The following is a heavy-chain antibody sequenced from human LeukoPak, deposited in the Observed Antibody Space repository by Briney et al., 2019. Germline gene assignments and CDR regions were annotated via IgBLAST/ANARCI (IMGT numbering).Heavy chain of an antibody. Sequence: SVKVSCKASGGTFSSYAISWVRQAPGQGLEWMGGIIPIFGTANYAQKFQGRVTITADGSTSTAYMELSSLRSEDTAVYYCAHDSYCSGGSCYSGYWGQGTLVTVSS. CDR1: GGTFSSYA. D-gene: IGHD2-15*01. J-gene: IGHJ4*02. CDR2: IIPIFGTA. CDR3: AHDSYCSGGSCYSGY. V-gene: IGHV1-69*13.